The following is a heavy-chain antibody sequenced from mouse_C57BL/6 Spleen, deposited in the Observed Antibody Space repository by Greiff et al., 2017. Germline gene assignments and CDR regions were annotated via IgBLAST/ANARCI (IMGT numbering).Heavy chain of an antibody. V-gene: IGHV2-2*01. Sequence: VQLQQSGPGLVQPSQSLSITCTVSGFSLTSYGVHWVRQSPGKGLEWLGVIWRGGSTDYNAAFISRLSISKDNSKSQVFFKMNSLQADDTAIYYWARNGYYDYDYWGQGTTLTVSS. CDR3: ARNGYYDYDY. D-gene: IGHD2-3*01. CDR2: IWRGGST. CDR1: GFSLTSYG. J-gene: IGHJ2*01.